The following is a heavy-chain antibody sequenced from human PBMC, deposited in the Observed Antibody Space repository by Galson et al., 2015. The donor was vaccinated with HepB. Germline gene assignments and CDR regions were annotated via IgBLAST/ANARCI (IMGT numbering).Heavy chain of an antibody. CDR3: AKDRAAASQVDY. CDR1: GFTFSSYW. V-gene: IGHV3-7*03. D-gene: IGHD6-13*01. J-gene: IGHJ4*02. CDR2: IKQDGSEK. Sequence: SLRLSCAASGFTFSSYWMSWVRQAPGKGLEWVANIKQDGSEKYYVDSVKGRFTISRDNSKNTLYLQMNSLRAEDTAVYYCAKDRAAASQVDYWGQGTLVTVSS.